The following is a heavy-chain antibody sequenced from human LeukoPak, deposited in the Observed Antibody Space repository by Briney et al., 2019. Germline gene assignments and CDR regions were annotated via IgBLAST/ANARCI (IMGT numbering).Heavy chain of an antibody. CDR1: GFTFSSYA. V-gene: IGHV3-30-3*01. D-gene: IGHD2-15*01. CDR2: ISYDGSNK. CDR3: ARASNCSGGSCYYYYGMDV. Sequence: GRSLRLSCAASGFTFSSYAMHWVRQAPGKGLEWVAVISYDGSNKYYADSVKGRFTISRDNSKNTLYLQMNSLRAEDTAVYYCARASNCSGGSCYYYYGMDVWGQGTTVTVSS. J-gene: IGHJ6*02.